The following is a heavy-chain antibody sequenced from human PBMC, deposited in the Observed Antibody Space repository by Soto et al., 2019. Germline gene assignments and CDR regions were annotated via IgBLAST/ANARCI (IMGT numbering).Heavy chain of an antibody. J-gene: IGHJ4*02. CDR2: IWYDGSNK. CDR1: GFTFSSYG. CDR3: ARDIVPLPMVRGVTFDY. V-gene: IGHV3-33*01. Sequence: QVQLVESGGGVVQPGRSLRLSCAASGFTFSSYGMHWVRQAPGKGLEWVAVIWYDGSNKYYADSVKGRFTVSRDNSKNTLYLQMNSLRAEDTAVYYCARDIVPLPMVRGVTFDYWGQGTLVTVSS. D-gene: IGHD3-10*01.